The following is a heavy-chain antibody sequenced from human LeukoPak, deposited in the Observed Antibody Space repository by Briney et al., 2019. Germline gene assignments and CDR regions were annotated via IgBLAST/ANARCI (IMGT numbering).Heavy chain of an antibody. V-gene: IGHV3-33*06. CDR3: AKRADYSSSWSTRPPYYFDY. D-gene: IGHD6-13*01. Sequence: GGSLRLSCAASGFTFSSYGMHWVRQAPGKGLEWVAVIWYDGSNKYYADSVKGRFTISRDNSKNTLYLQMNSLRAEDTAVYYCAKRADYSSSWSTRPPYYFDYWGQGTLVTVSS. J-gene: IGHJ4*02. CDR2: IWYDGSNK. CDR1: GFTFSSYG.